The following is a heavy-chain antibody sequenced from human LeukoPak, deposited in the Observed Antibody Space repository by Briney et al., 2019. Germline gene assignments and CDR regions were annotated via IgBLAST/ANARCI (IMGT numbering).Heavy chain of an antibody. D-gene: IGHD3-3*01. CDR3: AKDAGRSTIVY. CDR2: ISWNSGSI. V-gene: IGHV3-9*01. Sequence: GGSLRLSCAASGFTFDDYAMHWVRHAPGKGLEWVSGISWNSGSIGYADSVKGRFTISRDNAKNSLYLQMNSLRAEDTALYYCAKDAGRSTIVYWGQGTLVTVSS. J-gene: IGHJ4*02. CDR1: GFTFDDYA.